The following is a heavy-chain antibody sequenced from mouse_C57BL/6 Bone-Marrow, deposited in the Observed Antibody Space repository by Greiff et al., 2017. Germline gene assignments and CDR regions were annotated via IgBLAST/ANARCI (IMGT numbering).Heavy chain of an antibody. CDR2: ISPRSGNT. J-gene: IGHJ2*01. Sequence: QVQLQQSGAELARPGASVKLSCKASGYNFTSYGISWVKQRTGQGLEWIGEISPRSGNTYYNAKFKGKATLTADKSSSTAYMELSGLTSEYSAVKFCARTGDWGQGTTLTVSS. V-gene: IGHV1-81*01. CDR3: ARTGD. CDR1: GYNFTSYG.